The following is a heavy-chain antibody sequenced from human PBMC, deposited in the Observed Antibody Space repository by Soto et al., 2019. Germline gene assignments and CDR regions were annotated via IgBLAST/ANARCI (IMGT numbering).Heavy chain of an antibody. CDR3: AREYYYGSGSYYSTYFGPFDY. CDR1: GFTFSSYA. V-gene: IGHV3-64*04. CDR2: ISSNGGST. D-gene: IGHD3-10*01. J-gene: IGHJ4*02. Sequence: VQLVESGGGLVQPGGSLRLSCSASGFTFSSYAMHWVRQAPGKGLEYVSAISSNGGSTYYADSVKGRFTISRDNSKNTLYLQMNSLRAEDTAVYYCAREYYYGSGSYYSTYFGPFDYWGQGTLVTVSS.